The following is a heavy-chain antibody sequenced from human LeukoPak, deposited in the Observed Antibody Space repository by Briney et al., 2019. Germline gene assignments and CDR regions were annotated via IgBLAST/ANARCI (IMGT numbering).Heavy chain of an antibody. D-gene: IGHD2-21*02. Sequence: RPSETLSLTCSVSGVSISDYSWSWIRQPAGKGLEFIGRLSSSANTYYSPSLKSRITLSMDPSKNHFSLNLTSVTAADTAVYYCARDRTAPRQRFFDYWGKGILVTVSS. CDR3: ARDRTAPRQRFFDY. V-gene: IGHV4-4*07. J-gene: IGHJ4*02. CDR2: LSSSANT. CDR1: GVSISDYS.